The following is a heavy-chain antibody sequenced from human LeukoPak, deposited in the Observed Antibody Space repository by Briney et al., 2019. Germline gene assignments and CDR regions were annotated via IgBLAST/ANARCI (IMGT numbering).Heavy chain of an antibody. J-gene: IGHJ6*03. V-gene: IGHV3-21*01. CDR2: ISSSSSYI. D-gene: IGHD3-22*01. CDR1: GFTFSSYS. CDR3: ARGSYYYDSSGYYILYCYYYMDV. Sequence: PGGSLRLSCAASGFTFSSYSMNWVRQAPGKGLEWVSPISSSSSYIYYADSVKGRFTISRDNAKNSLYLQMNSLRAEDTAVYYCARGSYYYDSSGYYILYCYYYMDVWGKGTTVTISS.